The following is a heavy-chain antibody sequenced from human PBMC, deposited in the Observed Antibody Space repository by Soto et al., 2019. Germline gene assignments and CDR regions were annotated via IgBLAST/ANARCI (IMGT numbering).Heavy chain of an antibody. J-gene: IGHJ4*02. D-gene: IGHD4-17*01. CDR1: GFTFSSYA. Sequence: EVQLLESGGGLVQPGGSLRLSCAASGFTFSSYAMTWVRQAPEKGLEWVSLISSSGDSTYYADSVKGRFTISRDNSKNILYLQMNSLRAEDTAVYYCAKDSTVTYWGQGTLVTVSS. V-gene: IGHV3-23*01. CDR3: AKDSTVTY. CDR2: ISSSGDST.